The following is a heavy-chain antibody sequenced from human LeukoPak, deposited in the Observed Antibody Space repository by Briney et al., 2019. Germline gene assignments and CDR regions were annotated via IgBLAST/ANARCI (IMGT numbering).Heavy chain of an antibody. V-gene: IGHV1-2*02. CDR2: INPNSGGT. CDR1: GYTFTGYY. D-gene: IGHD5-24*01. J-gene: IGHJ3*02. CDR3: ARPQMATIGGAFDI. Sequence: ASVKVSCTASGYTFTGYYMHWVRQAPGQGLEWMGWINPNSGGTNYAQKFQGRVTMTRDTSISTAYMELRRLRSDDTAVYYCARPQMATIGGAFDIWGQGTMVTVSS.